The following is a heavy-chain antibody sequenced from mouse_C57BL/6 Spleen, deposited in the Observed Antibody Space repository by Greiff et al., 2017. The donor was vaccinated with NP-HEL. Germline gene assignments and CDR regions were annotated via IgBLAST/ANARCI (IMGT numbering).Heavy chain of an antibody. Sequence: VKLLESGAELVRPGTSVKVSCKASGYAFTNYSIEWVKQRPGQGLEWIGVINPGSGGTNYNEKFKGKATLTADKSSSTAYMQLSSLTSEDSAVYFCARSGVWYYYAMDYWGQGTSVTVSS. V-gene: IGHV1-54*01. J-gene: IGHJ4*01. CDR3: ARSGVWYYYAMDY. CDR2: INPGSGGT. CDR1: GYAFTNYS. D-gene: IGHD3-1*01.